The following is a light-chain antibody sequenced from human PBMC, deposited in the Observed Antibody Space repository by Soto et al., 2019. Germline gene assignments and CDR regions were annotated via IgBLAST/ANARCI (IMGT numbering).Light chain of an antibody. J-gene: IGKJ1*01. CDR1: QSVSGW. V-gene: IGKV1-5*01. CDR3: QQYNTYSQT. Sequence: DIQMNQSPSTLSASVGDRVIITCRASQSVSGWLAWYQQKPGKAPKLLIYDASTLETGVPSRFSGSGSGTEFTLTISGLQPGDFATYYCQQYNTYSQTFGQGTKVDIK. CDR2: DAS.